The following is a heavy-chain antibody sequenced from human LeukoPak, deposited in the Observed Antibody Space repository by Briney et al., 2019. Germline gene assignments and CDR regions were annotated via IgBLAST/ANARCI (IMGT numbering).Heavy chain of an antibody. Sequence: GRSLRLSCAASGFTFSNYGMHWVRQAPGKGLEWVAVISYDGSNKYYADSVKGRFTISRDNSKNTLYLQMNSLRAEVTAVYYCAKWGSWLDYWGQGTLVTVSS. D-gene: IGHD6-13*01. J-gene: IGHJ4*02. CDR2: ISYDGSNK. CDR1: GFTFSNYG. CDR3: AKWGSWLDY. V-gene: IGHV3-30*18.